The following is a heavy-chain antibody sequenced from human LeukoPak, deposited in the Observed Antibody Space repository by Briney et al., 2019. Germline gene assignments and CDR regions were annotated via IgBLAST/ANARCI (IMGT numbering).Heavy chain of an antibody. J-gene: IGHJ4*02. Sequence: SVKVSCKASGYTLTSYGIRWVRPAPGQGLEWMGWISAYNGNTNYAQKLQGRVTMTTDTSTSTGYMELRSLRSDDTAVYYCARSVRGYSYGYSYWGQGTLVTVSS. CDR2: ISAYNGNT. CDR1: GYTLTSYG. V-gene: IGHV1-18*01. CDR3: ARSVRGYSYGYSY. D-gene: IGHD5-18*01.